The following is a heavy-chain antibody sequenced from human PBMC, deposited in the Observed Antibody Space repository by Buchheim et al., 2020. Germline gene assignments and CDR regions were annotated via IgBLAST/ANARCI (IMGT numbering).Heavy chain of an antibody. CDR3: ARDRVGKYYYDSSGYYGGDY. CDR1: GYTFTSYY. J-gene: IGHJ4*02. CDR2: INPSGGST. Sequence: QVQLVQSGAEVKKPGASVKVSCKASGYTFTSYYMHWVRQAPGQGLEWMGIINPSGGSTSYAQKFQGRVTMTRDTSKSPAYMELSSLRSEDTAVYYCARDRVGKYYYDSSGYYGGDYWGQGTL. V-gene: IGHV1-46*01. D-gene: IGHD3-22*01.